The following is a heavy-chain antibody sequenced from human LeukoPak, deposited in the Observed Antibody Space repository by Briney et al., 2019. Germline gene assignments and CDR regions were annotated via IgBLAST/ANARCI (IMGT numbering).Heavy chain of an antibody. CDR1: GGSISSSGYY. J-gene: IGHJ4*02. Sequence: PSETLSFTCTVSGGSISSSGYYWGWIRQPPGKGLEWIGYIYYSGSTNYNPSLKSRVTISVDTSKNQFSLKLSSVTAADTAVYYCARENSDSSGWYSSDYWGQGTLVTVSS. CDR2: IYYSGST. CDR3: ARENSDSSGWYSSDY. V-gene: IGHV4-61*08. D-gene: IGHD6-19*01.